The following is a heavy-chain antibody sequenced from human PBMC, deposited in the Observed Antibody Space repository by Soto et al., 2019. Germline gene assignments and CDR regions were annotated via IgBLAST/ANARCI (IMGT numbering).Heavy chain of an antibody. CDR3: AKGGDYDYWGGSYECDP. V-gene: IGHV3-23*01. D-gene: IGHD3-3*01. Sequence: GGSLRLSCATSGFTFPTYAMNWVRQAPGKGLEWVSTIRDSGGNIYYADSIKGRFTISRANSKSTLYLEMNSLRAEDTAVYYCAKGGDYDYWGGSYECDPWGQGTLVAVSS. CDR1: GFTFPTYA. J-gene: IGHJ5*02. CDR2: IRDSGGNI.